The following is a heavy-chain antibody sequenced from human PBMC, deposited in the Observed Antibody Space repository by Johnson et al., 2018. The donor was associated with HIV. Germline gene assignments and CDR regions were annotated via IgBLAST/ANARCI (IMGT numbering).Heavy chain of an antibody. CDR3: AKDFGSGWADAFDI. CDR1: GFTFDDYG. Sequence: VQLVESGGGVVQPGRSLRLSCIASGFTFDDYGMSWVRQAPGKGLEWVSGINWNGGSTGYADSVKGRFTISRDNAKNSLYLQMKSLRAEDTAVYYCAKDFGSGWADAFDIWGQGTGVTISS. J-gene: IGHJ3*02. CDR2: INWNGGST. V-gene: IGHV3-20*04. D-gene: IGHD6-19*01.